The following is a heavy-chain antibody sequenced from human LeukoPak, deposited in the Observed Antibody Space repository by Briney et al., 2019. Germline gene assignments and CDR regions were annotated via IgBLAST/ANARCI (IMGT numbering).Heavy chain of an antibody. J-gene: IGHJ4*02. CDR3: ANSGGNSFDN. CDR2: ISSSGSTI. Sequence: GGSLRLSCAASGFTFSSYEMNWVRQAPGKGLEWVSYISSSGSTIYYADSVKGRFTISRDNAKNSLYLQMNSLRGEDTALYYCANSGGNSFDNWGQGALVSVSS. V-gene: IGHV3-48*03. D-gene: IGHD2-15*01. CDR1: GFTFSSYE.